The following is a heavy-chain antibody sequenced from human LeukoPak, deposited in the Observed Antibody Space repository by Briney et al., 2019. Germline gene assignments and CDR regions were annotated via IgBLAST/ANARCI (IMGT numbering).Heavy chain of an antibody. J-gene: IGHJ3*02. Sequence: QPGGSLILSCAASGFTFSSYAMSWVRQAPGKGLEWVSAISGSYDSTYYAESVKGRFTISRDNSKNTLYLQMNSLRAEDTAVYYCAKCITMVRGVITDGYDIWGQGTMVTASS. CDR1: GFTFSSYA. V-gene: IGHV3-23*01. CDR2: ISGSYDST. D-gene: IGHD3-10*01. CDR3: AKCITMVRGVITDGYDI.